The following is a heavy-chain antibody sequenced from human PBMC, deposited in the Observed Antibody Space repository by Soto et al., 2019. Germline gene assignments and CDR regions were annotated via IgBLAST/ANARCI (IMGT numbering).Heavy chain of an antibody. Sequence: GESLKISCQGFGYSFTSFWIGWVRQMPGKGLEWMGIINPVDSDTRYSPSFQGQVTISVDKSITTAYLQWSSLKASDTAMYYCARWCFRHPSPPTIVVWGLGPLVTVSS. CDR3: ARWCFRHPSPPTIVV. CDR1: GYSFTSFW. J-gene: IGHJ4*02. V-gene: IGHV5-51*01. D-gene: IGHD2-8*01. CDR2: INPVDSDT.